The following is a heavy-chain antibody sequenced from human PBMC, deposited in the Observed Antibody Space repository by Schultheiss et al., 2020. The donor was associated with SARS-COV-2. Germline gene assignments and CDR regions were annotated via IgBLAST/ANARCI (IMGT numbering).Heavy chain of an antibody. V-gene: IGHV5-51*01. CDR1: GYSFTSYW. Sequence: GGSLRLSCKGSGYSFTSYWIGWVRQMPGKGLEWMGIIYPGDSDTRYSPSFQGQVTISADKSISTAYLQWSSLKASDTAMYYCAREPTTGTTYYYYMDVWGKGTTVTVSS. CDR3: AREPTTGTTYYYYMDV. CDR2: IYPGDSDT. J-gene: IGHJ6*03. D-gene: IGHD1-1*01.